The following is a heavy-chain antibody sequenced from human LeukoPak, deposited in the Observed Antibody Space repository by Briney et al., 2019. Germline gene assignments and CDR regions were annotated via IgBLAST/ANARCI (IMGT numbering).Heavy chain of an antibody. CDR2: IRYDGSNK. Sequence: PGGSLRLSCAASGFTFSSYGMHWVRQAPGKGLDGVAFIRYDGSNKYYADSVKGRFTISRDNSKNTLYLQMNSLRAEDTAVYYCAKDSEQWLVRTSYFDYWGQGTLVTVSS. V-gene: IGHV3-30*02. J-gene: IGHJ4*02. CDR1: GFTFSSYG. CDR3: AKDSEQWLVRTSYFDY. D-gene: IGHD6-19*01.